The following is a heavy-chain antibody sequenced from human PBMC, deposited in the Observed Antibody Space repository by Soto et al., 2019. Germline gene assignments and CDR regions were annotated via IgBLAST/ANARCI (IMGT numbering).Heavy chain of an antibody. J-gene: IGHJ6*03. Sequence: QVQLVQSGAEVKKPGASVTVSCQASGYTFSDYYLHWVRQAPGQGPEWMGRINPNSGEAKFAQKFQGRRTMTRETSVRTAFMELNWLKSDDTAVYYCARESGGATATLDYYYFYMDVWGKGTTVTVSS. CDR3: ARESGGATATLDYYYFYMDV. CDR1: GYTFSDYY. CDR2: INPNSGEA. D-gene: IGHD5-12*01. V-gene: IGHV1-2*06.